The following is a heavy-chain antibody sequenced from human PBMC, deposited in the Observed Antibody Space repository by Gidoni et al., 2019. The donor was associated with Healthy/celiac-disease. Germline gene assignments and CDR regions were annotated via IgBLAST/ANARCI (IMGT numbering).Heavy chain of an antibody. D-gene: IGHD6-19*01. J-gene: IGHJ4*02. Sequence: EVQLVESGGGLVQPGGSLRLSCEASGFTFSSYSMNWVRQAPGKGLEWVSSISSSSSYIYYADSVKGRFTISRDNAKNSLYLQMNSLRAEDTAVYYCALSIAVAGDFDYWGQGTLVTVSS. V-gene: IGHV3-21*01. CDR1: GFTFSSYS. CDR3: ALSIAVAGDFDY. CDR2: ISSSSSYI.